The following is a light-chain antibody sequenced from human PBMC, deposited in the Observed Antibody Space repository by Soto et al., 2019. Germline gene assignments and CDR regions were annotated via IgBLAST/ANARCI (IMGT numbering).Light chain of an antibody. J-gene: IGLJ3*02. CDR3: QVWDSDSDDWV. Sequence: QSVLTQPRSVSGSPGQSVTISCTGTSSDVGGYNSVSWYQQHPGKAPKLLIYDVSKRPSGVPDRFSGSKSGNTASLTISGLQAEDEADYYCQVWDSDSDDWVFGGGTKLTVL. CDR2: DVS. V-gene: IGLV2-11*01. CDR1: SSDVGGYNS.